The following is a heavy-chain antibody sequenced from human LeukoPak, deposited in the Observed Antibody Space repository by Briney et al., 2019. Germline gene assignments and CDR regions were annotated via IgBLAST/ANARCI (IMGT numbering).Heavy chain of an antibody. V-gene: IGHV1-8*01. Sequence: ASVKVSCKASGYTFTSYDINWVRQATGQGLEWMGWMNPNSGNTGYAQKFQGRVTMTRNTSISTAYMELSSLRSEDTAVYYCAIQMATIRLFYYYYGMDVWGQGTTVTVSS. CDR3: AIQMATIRLFYYYYGMDV. CDR1: GYTFTSYD. J-gene: IGHJ6*02. CDR2: MNPNSGNT. D-gene: IGHD5-24*01.